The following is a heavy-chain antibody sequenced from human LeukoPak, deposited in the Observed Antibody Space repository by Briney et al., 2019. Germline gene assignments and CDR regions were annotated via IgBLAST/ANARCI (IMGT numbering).Heavy chain of an antibody. J-gene: IGHJ4*02. D-gene: IGHD2-15*01. Sequence: NPGGSLRLSCAASGFTFSDYYMSWIRQAPGKGLEWVSYSSSSSSYTKYADSVKGRFTISRDNAKNSLCLQMNSLRAEDTAVYYCARGRYCSSGSCYQYYFDYWGQGTLVTVSS. CDR1: GFTFSDYY. CDR3: ARGRYCSSGSCYQYYFDY. CDR2: SSSSSSYT. V-gene: IGHV3-11*05.